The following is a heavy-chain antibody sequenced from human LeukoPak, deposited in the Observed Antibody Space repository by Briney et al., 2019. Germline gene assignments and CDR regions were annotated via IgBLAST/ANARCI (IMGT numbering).Heavy chain of an antibody. Sequence: GGSLRLSCAASGFTFSNAWMSWVRQAPGKGLEWVGRIKSKTDGGTTDYAAPVKGRFTISRDDSKNTLYLQMNSLKTEDTAVYYCTAEHYDSSGYYYRPSHYWGQGTLVTVSS. CDR3: TAEHYDSSGYYYRPSHY. J-gene: IGHJ4*02. CDR2: IKSKTDGGTT. V-gene: IGHV3-15*01. CDR1: GFTFSNAW. D-gene: IGHD3-22*01.